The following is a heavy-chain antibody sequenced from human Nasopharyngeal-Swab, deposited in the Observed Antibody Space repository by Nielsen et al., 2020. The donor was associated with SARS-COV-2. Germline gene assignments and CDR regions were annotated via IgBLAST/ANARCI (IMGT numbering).Heavy chain of an antibody. V-gene: IGHV3-23*01. D-gene: IGHD3-10*01. CDR2: ISGSGGST. CDR3: AKGLNYYGSGSYSDY. CDR1: GFTFSSYA. Sequence: GGSLRLSCAASGFTFSSYAMSWVRQAPGKGLGWVSAISGSGGSTYYADSVKGRFTISRDNSKNTLYLQMNSLRAEDTAVYYCAKGLNYYGSGSYSDYWGQGTLVTVSS. J-gene: IGHJ4*02.